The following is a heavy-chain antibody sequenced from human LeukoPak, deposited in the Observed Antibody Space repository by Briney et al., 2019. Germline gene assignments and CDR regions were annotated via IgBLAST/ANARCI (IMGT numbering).Heavy chain of an antibody. J-gene: IGHJ4*02. V-gene: IGHV1-2*02. CDR2: TSPKGAGT. D-gene: IGHD4-17*01. Sequence: GASVKVSCKASGYTFTSYGISWVRQAPGQGLEWMGWTSPKGAGTMSAQKFQGRITMTGDTSISTVYMELDRLTFDDTAEYYCARDNYGTLDYWGQGTLVTVSS. CDR1: GYTFTSYG. CDR3: ARDNYGTLDY.